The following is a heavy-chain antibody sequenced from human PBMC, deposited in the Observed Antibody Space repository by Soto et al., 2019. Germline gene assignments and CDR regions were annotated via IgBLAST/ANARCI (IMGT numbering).Heavy chain of an antibody. Sequence: SETLSLTCTVSGGSISSYYWSWIRQPPGKGLEWIGYIYYSGSTNYNPSLKSRVTISVDTSKNQFSLKLSSVTAADTAVYYCARDGGMYSSSWYGWLHPWGQGTMVTVYS. CDR3: ARDGGMYSSSWYGWLHP. CDR2: IYYSGST. CDR1: GGSISSYY. D-gene: IGHD6-13*01. V-gene: IGHV4-59*01. J-gene: IGHJ5*02.